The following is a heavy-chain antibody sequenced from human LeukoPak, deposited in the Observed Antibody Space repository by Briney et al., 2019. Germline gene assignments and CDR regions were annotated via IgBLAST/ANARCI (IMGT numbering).Heavy chain of an antibody. CDR2: IYTSGST. CDR3: ARIIAAAGSNWFDS. V-gene: IGHV4-4*07. D-gene: IGHD6-13*01. Sequence: SETLSLTCTVSGGSISSYYWSWIRQPAGKGLVWIGHIYTSGSTNYNPSLKSRVTMSVDTSKNQFSLKLSSVTAADTAVYYCARIIAAAGSNWFDSWGQGTLVTVSS. J-gene: IGHJ5*01. CDR1: GGSISSYY.